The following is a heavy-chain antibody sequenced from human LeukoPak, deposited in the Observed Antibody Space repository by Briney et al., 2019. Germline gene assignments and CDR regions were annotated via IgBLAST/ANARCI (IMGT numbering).Heavy chain of an antibody. V-gene: IGHV3-7*01. CDR1: GFTFSNYW. CDR2: IKQDGSVK. Sequence: GGSLRLSCAASGFTFSNYWMSWVRQAPGKGLEWVANIKQDGSVKYYVDSVKGRFTISRDNAKNFLQMNSLRVEDTAVYYCARVVDGCSFDYWGQGTLVTVSS. J-gene: IGHJ4*02. D-gene: IGHD4/OR15-4a*01. CDR3: ARVVDGCSFDY.